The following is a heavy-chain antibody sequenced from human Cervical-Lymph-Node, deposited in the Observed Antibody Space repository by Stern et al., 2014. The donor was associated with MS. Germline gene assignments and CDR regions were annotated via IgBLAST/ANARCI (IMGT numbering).Heavy chain of an antibody. Sequence: EVQLVESGAEVQKPGESLTISCKGFGYSFNIYWIAWVRQRPGKGLDWMGIIYPDDSDTGYSPSFQGQVTFSVDKSISTAYLQWSSLKPADTATYFCARRGMDVWGQGTSVTVSS. V-gene: IGHV5-51*01. CDR3: ARRGMDV. J-gene: IGHJ6*02. CDR1: GYSFNIYW. CDR2: IYPDDSDT.